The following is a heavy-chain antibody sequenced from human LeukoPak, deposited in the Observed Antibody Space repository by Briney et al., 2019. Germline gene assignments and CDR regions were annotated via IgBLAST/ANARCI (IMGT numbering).Heavy chain of an antibody. D-gene: IGHD6-13*01. CDR1: GFTFSSYG. CDR3: ARDGGYSSSWSYYYYGMDV. J-gene: IGHJ6*04. Sequence: GRSLRLSCAASGFTFSSYGIHWVRQAPGKGLEWVAVIWYDGSNKYYADSVKGRFTTSRDNSKNTLYLQMNSLRAEDTAVYYCARDGGYSSSWSYYYYGMDVWGKGTTVTVSS. CDR2: IWYDGSNK. V-gene: IGHV3-33*01.